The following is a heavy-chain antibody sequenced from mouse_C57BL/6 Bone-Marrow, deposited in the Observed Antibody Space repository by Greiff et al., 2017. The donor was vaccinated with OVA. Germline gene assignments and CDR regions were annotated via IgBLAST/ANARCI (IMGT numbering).Heavy chain of an antibody. D-gene: IGHD1-1*01. CDR2: FYPGSGSI. CDR3: ARHEDYGSSYDWYFDV. CDR1: GYTFTEYT. J-gene: IGHJ1*03. Sequence: VQLQESGAELVKPGASVKLSCKASGYTFTEYTIHWVKQRSGQGLEWIGWFYPGSGSIKYNEKFKDKATLTADKSSSTVYMELSRLTSEDSAVYFCARHEDYGSSYDWYFDVWGTGTTVTVSS. V-gene: IGHV1-62-2*01.